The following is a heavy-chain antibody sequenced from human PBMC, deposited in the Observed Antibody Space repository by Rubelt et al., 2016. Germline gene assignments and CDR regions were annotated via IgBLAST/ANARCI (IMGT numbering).Heavy chain of an antibody. CDR3: ASARGGRYGDAFDM. CDR2: ISGDGSIT. D-gene: IGHD3-16*02. Sequence: GKGLVWVSRISGDGSITNYVDSVKGRFTISRDNAKNTLYLQMNSLRAEDTAVYYCASARGGRYGDAFDMWGQGTVVTVSS. J-gene: IGHJ3*02. V-gene: IGHV3-74*01.